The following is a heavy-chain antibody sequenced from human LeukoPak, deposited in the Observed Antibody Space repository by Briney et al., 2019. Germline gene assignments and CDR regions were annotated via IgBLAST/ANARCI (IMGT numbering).Heavy chain of an antibody. J-gene: IGHJ4*02. CDR2: INPNSGGT. CDR1: GYTFTRYY. CDR3: ARDLMVNRIQLWLRY. V-gene: IGHV1-2*02. Sequence: ASVKVSCKASGYTFTRYYMHWVRQAPGQGLEWMGWINPNSGGTNYAQKFQGRVTMTRDTSISTAYMELSRLRSDDTAVYYCARDLMVNRIQLWLRYWGQGTLVTVSS. D-gene: IGHD5-18*01.